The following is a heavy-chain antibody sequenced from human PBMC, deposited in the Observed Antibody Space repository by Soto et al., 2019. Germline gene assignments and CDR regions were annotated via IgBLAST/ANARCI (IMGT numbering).Heavy chain of an antibody. J-gene: IGHJ4*02. CDR2: IYYSGST. CDR3: ASGYSYGYHFDY. V-gene: IGHV4-30-4*01. Sequence: SETLSLTCTVSGGSISSGDYYWSWIRQPPGKGLEWIGYIYYSGSTYYNPSLKSRVTISVDTSKNQFSLKLSSVTAADTAVYFCASGYSYGYHFDYWGQGTLVTVSS. CDR1: GGSISSGDYY. D-gene: IGHD5-18*01.